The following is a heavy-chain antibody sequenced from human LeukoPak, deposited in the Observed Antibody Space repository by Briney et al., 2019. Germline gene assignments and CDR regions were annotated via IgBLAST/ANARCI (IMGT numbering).Heavy chain of an antibody. D-gene: IGHD2-15*01. CDR2: INTNTGNP. CDR1: GYTFTSYA. CDR3: ARDPRALVVAATTDWFDP. V-gene: IGHV7-4-1*02. Sequence: ASVKVSRKASGYTFTSYAMNWVRQAPGQGLEWMGWINTNTGNPTYAQGFTGRFVFSLDTSVSTAYLQISSLKAEDTAVYYCARDPRALVVAATTDWFDPWGQGTLVTVSS. J-gene: IGHJ5*02.